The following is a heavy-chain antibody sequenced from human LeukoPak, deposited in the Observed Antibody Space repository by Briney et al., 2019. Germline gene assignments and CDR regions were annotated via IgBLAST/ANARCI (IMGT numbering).Heavy chain of an antibody. J-gene: IGHJ3*02. V-gene: IGHV4-39*07. Sequence: PSETLSLTCSVSGVSISSGSNYWGWIRQPPGKTLEWIGSIYSSGSTYYNPSLKSRVIILIDTAKNHFSLNISSVTAADTAVYYCARSDGYGLVGIWGQGTMITVSS. CDR2: IYSSGST. D-gene: IGHD3-10*01. CDR3: ARSDGYGLVGI. CDR1: GVSISSGSNY.